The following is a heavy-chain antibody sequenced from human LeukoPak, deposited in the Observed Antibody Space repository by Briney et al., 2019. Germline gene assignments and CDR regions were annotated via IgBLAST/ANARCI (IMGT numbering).Heavy chain of an antibody. CDR3: VKAPRDGYNPLDY. J-gene: IGHJ4*02. D-gene: IGHD5-24*01. Sequence: GGSLRLSCAASGFNFGAYAMSWVRQAPGKGLEWISGINGLGSSTYSADSVRGRFTISRDNSKSTLYLLMNSLRAEDSAVYYCVKAPRDGYNPLDYWGQGTLVTVSS. CDR2: INGLGSST. V-gene: IGHV3-23*01. CDR1: GFNFGAYA.